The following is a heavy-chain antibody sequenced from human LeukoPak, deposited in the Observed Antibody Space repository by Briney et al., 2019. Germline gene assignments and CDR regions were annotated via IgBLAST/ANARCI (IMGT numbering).Heavy chain of an antibody. J-gene: IGHJ4*02. V-gene: IGHV3-74*01. CDR1: GFTFSSYW. CDR2: INSDGSST. CDR3: ARDGGMAAANH. D-gene: IGHD6-13*01. Sequence: GGSLRLSCAASGFTFSSYWMHWVRHAPGKGLVWVSRINSDGSSTSYADSVKGRFTISRDNAKNTLYLQMNSLRTEDTAVYYCARDGGMAAANHWGQGTLVTVPS.